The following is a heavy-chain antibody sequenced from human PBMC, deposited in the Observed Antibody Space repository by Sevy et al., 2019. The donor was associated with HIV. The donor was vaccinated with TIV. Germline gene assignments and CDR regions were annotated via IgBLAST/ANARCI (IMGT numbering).Heavy chain of an antibody. J-gene: IGHJ2*01. CDR3: ARGGERVIPSPVLGLGPWTKYWYFDL. CDR2: INHSGST. Sequence: SETLSLTCAVYVGSFSNYYWTWIRQPPGKGLEWLGEINHSGSTNYNPSLKSRVTMSVDTSKNQFSLKLSSVTAADTAIYYCARGGERVIPSPVLGLGPWTKYWYFDLWGRGTLVTVSS. V-gene: IGHV4-34*01. D-gene: IGHD3-16*02. CDR1: VGSFSNYY.